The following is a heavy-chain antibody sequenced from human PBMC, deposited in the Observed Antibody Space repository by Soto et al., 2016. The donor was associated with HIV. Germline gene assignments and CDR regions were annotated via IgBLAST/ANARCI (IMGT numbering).Heavy chain of an antibody. V-gene: IGHV3-48*04. CDR3: ARKYSSGWSPIYYFDY. CDR1: GFTFSSYS. D-gene: IGHD6-19*01. J-gene: IGHJ4*02. Sequence: EVQLVESGGGLVQPGGSLRLSCAASGFTFSSYSMNWVRQAPGKGLEWVSYISSSSSTIYYADSVKGRFTISRDNAKNSLYLQMNSLRAEDTAVYYCARKYSSGWSPIYYFDYVGPGNPGHRLL. CDR2: ISSSSSTI.